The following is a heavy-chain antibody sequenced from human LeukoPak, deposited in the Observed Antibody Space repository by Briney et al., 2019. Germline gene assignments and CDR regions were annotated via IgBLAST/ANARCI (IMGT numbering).Heavy chain of an antibody. Sequence: PSETLSLTCTVSGGSISSGSYYWSWIRQPAGKGLEWIGRIYTSGSTNYNPSLKSRVTISVDTSKNQFSLKLSSVTAADTAVYYCASEADCSSTSCYKIADYYYMDVWGKGTTVTVSS. J-gene: IGHJ6*03. CDR1: GGSISSGSYY. CDR3: ASEADCSSTSCYKIADYYYMDV. D-gene: IGHD2-2*02. CDR2: IYTSGST. V-gene: IGHV4-61*02.